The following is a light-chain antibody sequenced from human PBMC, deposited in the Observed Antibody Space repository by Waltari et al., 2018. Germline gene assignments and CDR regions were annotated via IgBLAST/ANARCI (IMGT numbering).Light chain of an antibody. CDR2: EVN. J-gene: IGLJ1*01. V-gene: IGLV2-23*02. CDR3: CSYAGSGIYV. Sequence: QSALTQPASVSGSPGQSITISCSGTSSDVGSYNLFSWFQQYPDKAPKLISFEVNKRPSGVSNRFSGSKSGNTASLTISGLQAEDEADYYCCSYAGSGIYVFGTGAKVTVL. CDR1: SSDVGSYNL.